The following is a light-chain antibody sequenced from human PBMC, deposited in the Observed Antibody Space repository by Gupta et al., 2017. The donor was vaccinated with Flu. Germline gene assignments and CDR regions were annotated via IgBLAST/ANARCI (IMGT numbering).Light chain of an antibody. CDR1: QDINSC. CDR2: AAS. CDR3: QQYNTYPLT. J-gene: IGKJ4*01. V-gene: IGKV1-16*02. Sequence: DIQMTQSPSSLSAFVGDSVTITCRTSQDINSCLDWFQLKPGRAPKSLIYAASALQSGIPSKFSGSGSGTEFTLTITSLQPEDFATYYCQQYNTYPLTFGGGTKVEMK.